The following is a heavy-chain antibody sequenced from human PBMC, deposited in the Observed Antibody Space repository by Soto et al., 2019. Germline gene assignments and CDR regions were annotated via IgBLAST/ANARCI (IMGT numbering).Heavy chain of an antibody. CDR1: GGTFSSYA. CDR2: IIPIFGTA. Sequence: QVQLVQSGAEVKKPGSSVKVSCKASGGTFSSYAISWVRQAPGQWLEWTGGIIPIFGTANYAQKFQGRVTITSDESTSTAYMELSSLRSEDTAVYYCASGIVVVPAPNFDYWGQGTLVTVSS. J-gene: IGHJ4*02. V-gene: IGHV1-69*01. CDR3: ASGIVVVPAPNFDY. D-gene: IGHD2-2*01.